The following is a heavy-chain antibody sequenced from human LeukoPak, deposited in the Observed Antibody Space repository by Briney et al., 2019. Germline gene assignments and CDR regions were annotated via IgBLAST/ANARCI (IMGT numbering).Heavy chain of an antibody. Sequence: ASVKVSCKSSGYTFTGYYMHWVRQAPGQGLEWMGWINPNSGGTNYAQKFQGRVTMTRDTSISTAYMELSRLRSDDTAVYYCARDEGGYIVGATRQYYFDYWGQGTLVTVSS. CDR2: INPNSGGT. CDR3: ARDEGGYIVGATRQYYFDY. J-gene: IGHJ4*02. D-gene: IGHD1-26*01. CDR1: GYTFTGYY. V-gene: IGHV1-2*02.